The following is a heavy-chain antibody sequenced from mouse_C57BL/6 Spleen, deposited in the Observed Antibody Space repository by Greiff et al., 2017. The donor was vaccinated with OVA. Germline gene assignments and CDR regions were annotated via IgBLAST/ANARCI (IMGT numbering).Heavy chain of an antibody. Sequence: VQLQQSGPELVKPGASVKISCKASGYTFTDYYINWVKQRPGQGLEWLGWIFPGSGSTYYNEKFKGKATLTVDKSSSTAYMLLSSLTSEDSAVYFCARRGNYDYDYFDYWGQSTTLTVSS. CDR3: ARRGNYDYDYFDY. V-gene: IGHV1-75*01. D-gene: IGHD2-4*01. CDR1: GYTFTDYY. J-gene: IGHJ2*01. CDR2: IFPGSGST.